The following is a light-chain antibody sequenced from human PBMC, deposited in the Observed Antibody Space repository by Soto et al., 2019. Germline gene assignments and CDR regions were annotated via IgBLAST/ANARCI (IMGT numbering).Light chain of an antibody. CDR3: RSYTSSGPPVV. CDR1: SSDVGGYNY. Sequence: QSVLTQPASVSGSPGQSITISCTGTSSDVGGYNYVSWYQQHPGKAPKLMIYDVSNRPSGVSNRFSGSKSGNTASLTISGLQAEDEADYYCRSYTSSGPPVVFGGGTKLTVL. CDR2: DVS. J-gene: IGLJ2*01. V-gene: IGLV2-14*01.